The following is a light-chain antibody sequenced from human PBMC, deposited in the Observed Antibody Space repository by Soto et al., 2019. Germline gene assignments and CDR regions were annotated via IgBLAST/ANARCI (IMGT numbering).Light chain of an antibody. V-gene: IGLV3-1*01. J-gene: IGLJ2*01. CDR2: QHT. CDR1: KLGDKY. Sequence: SYELTQQPSVSVSPGQTASITCSGDKLGDKYTSWYQQKPGQSPVLVIYQHTKRPSGIPERFSGSNSGNTATLTISGTQAMDGADYYCQAWDSSTAVFGGGTKLT. CDR3: QAWDSSTAV.